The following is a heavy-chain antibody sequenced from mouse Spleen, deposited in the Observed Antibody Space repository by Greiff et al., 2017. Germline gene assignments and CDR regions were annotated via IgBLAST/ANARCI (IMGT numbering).Heavy chain of an antibody. V-gene: IGHV5-9*04. CDR3: ARQSGGGYFDY. Sequence: EVKLVESGGGLVKLGGSLKLSCAASGFTFSSYAMSWVRQTPEKRLEWVATISSGGGNTYYPDSVKGRFTISRDNAKNTLYLQMSSLKSEDTAMYYCARQSGGGYFDYWGQGTTLTVSS. CDR2: ISSGGGNT. J-gene: IGHJ2*01. CDR1: GFTFSSYA.